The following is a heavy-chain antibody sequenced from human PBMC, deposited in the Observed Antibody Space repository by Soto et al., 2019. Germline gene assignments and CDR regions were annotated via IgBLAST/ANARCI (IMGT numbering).Heavy chain of an antibody. CDR2: IIPILGIA. J-gene: IGHJ5*02. D-gene: IGHD6-13*01. V-gene: IGHV1-69*04. CDR3: AREIDTAAGTKTNWFDP. Sequence: SVKVSCKASGGTFSSYTISWVRQAPGQGIEWMGRIIPILGIANYVQKFQGRVTITADKFTSTAYLELSSLRSEDTSVYYCAREIDTAAGTKTNWFDPWGQGTLVTVSS. CDR1: GGTFSSYT.